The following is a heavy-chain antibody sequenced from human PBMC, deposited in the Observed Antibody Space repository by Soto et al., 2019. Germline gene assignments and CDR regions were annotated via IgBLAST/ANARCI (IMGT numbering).Heavy chain of an antibody. Sequence: SETLSLTCAVSGYSISSGYYWGWIRQPPGKGLEWIGSIYHSGSTYYNPSLKSRVTISVDTSKNQFSLKLSSVTAADTAVYYCARVMGIAVAGTWFDPWGQGXLVTVYS. CDR2: IYHSGST. CDR1: GYSISSGYY. J-gene: IGHJ5*02. V-gene: IGHV4-38-2*01. CDR3: ARVMGIAVAGTWFDP. D-gene: IGHD6-19*01.